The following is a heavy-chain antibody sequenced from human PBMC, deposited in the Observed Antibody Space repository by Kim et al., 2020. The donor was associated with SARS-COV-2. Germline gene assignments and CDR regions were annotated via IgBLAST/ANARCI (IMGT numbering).Heavy chain of an antibody. D-gene: IGHD3-22*01. CDR2: IYSGGNT. CDR1: EFTVSTHY. V-gene: IGHV3-53*01. Sequence: GGSLRLSCAASEFTVSTHYMSLVRQAPGKGLEWVSTIYSGGNTYFADSVKGRFTISRDNSKNTLYLQMTSLRVEDTAVYYCARDPGLRNGMDVWGQGTTV. J-gene: IGHJ6*02. CDR3: ARDPGLRNGMDV.